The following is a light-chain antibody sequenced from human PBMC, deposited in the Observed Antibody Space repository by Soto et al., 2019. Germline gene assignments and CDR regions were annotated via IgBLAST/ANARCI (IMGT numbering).Light chain of an antibody. V-gene: IGKV3-20*01. CDR1: QSVSNIH. CDR3: QHYGDSQYT. Sequence: EIVLTQSPGTLSLSPGERASLSCRASQSVSNIHLAWYQHKPGQAPRLLIYGASSRASGIPDSFSGSGSGTDFTITISRLEPADFAVYYCQHYGDSQYTFGQGTKLEIK. J-gene: IGKJ2*01. CDR2: GAS.